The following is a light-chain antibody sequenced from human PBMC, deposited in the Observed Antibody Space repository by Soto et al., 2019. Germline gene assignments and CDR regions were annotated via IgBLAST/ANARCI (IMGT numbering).Light chain of an antibody. CDR2: DAS. CDR3: QQYDNLPRYT. J-gene: IGKJ2*01. V-gene: IGKV1-33*01. CDR1: QDINNY. Sequence: DIQMTQSPSSLSASVGDRVTITCQASQDINNYLNWYQQKPGKAPKLLIFDASNLETGVPSRFSGSESGTDFTFTISSLQPEDIATYYCQQYDNLPRYTFGQGTKLEIK.